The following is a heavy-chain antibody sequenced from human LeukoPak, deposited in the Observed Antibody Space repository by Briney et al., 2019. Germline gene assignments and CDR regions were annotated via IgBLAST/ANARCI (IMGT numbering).Heavy chain of an antibody. CDR1: GGSISSSSYY. CDR3: ARHYYDSSGYRRDYYFDY. CDR2: IYYSGTT. J-gene: IGHJ4*02. D-gene: IGHD3-22*01. Sequence: PSETLSLTCTVSGGSISSSSYYWGWIRQPPGKGLEWIGSIYYSGTTYYNPSLKSRTTISVDTSKNQFSLKLSSVTAADTAVYCCARHYYDSSGYRRDYYFDYWGQGTLVTVSS. V-gene: IGHV4-39*01.